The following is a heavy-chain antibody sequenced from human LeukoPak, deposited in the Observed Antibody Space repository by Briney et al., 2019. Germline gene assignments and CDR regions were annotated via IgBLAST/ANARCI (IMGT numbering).Heavy chain of an antibody. D-gene: IGHD3-22*01. J-gene: IGHJ4*02. CDR3: ARYYYDSSGYYSNYFDY. CDR1: GFTFSSYA. CDR2: ISGSGGST. V-gene: IGHV3-23*01. Sequence: GGSLRLSCAASGFTFSSYAMSWVRQAPGKGLEWVSAISGSGGSTYHADSVKGRFTISRDNSKNTLYLQMNSLRAEDTAVYYCARYYYDSSGYYSNYFDYWGQGTLVTVSS.